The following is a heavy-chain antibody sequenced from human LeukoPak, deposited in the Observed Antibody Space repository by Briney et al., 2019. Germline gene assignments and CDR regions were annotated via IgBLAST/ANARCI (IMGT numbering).Heavy chain of an antibody. V-gene: IGHV4-59*01. CDR1: GGSISSYY. CDR2: IYYSGST. Sequence: SETLSLTCTVAGGSISSYYWRWIRQPPGKGLEWIGYIYYSGSTNYNPSLKSRVTISVDTSKNQFSLKLSSVTAADTAVYYCARAIITMVRGVTYFDYWGQGTLVTVSS. J-gene: IGHJ4*02. CDR3: ARAIITMVRGVTYFDY. D-gene: IGHD3-10*01.